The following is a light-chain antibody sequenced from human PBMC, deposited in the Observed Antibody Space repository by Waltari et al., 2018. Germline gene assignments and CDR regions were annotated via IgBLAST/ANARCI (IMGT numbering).Light chain of an antibody. CDR3: AAWDDSLNAWI. V-gene: IGLV1-44*01. CDR1: SSTIGRNS. Sequence: QSLLTQPPSISGAPGQRVTISCSGGSSTIGRNSVIWYEQVPGTAPKLVMFRTDQRPSGVSDRFSGSKSGTSASLAINGLLSADENDYICAAWDDSLNAWIFGGGTRLTVL. CDR2: RTD. J-gene: IGLJ3*02.